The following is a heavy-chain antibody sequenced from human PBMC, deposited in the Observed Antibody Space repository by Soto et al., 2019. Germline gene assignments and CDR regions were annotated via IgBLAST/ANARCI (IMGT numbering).Heavy chain of an antibody. J-gene: IGHJ6*02. CDR1: GGAFTNYS. D-gene: IGHD1-20*01. V-gene: IGHV1-69*08. CDR3: AIWSNWNPLYYRGTEV. Sequence: SVNVSCKVSGGAFTNYSLNWVRHAPGQGLEWLGGIIPLHNTSNYSLKLLGRGSVTADISSNTVYMHLSGLTSDDTATYYCAIWSNWNPLYYRGTEVWGQGTTVNVS. CDR2: IIPLHNTS.